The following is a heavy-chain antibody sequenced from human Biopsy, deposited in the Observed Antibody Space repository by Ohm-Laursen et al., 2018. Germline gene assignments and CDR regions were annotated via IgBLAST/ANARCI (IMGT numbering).Heavy chain of an antibody. Sequence: SLRLSCAASGLTLTTALMSWVRQAPGTGLEWVGRIKSKTDGGTIDYAASVKGRIIISRDDSKKTVYLQMNNLKTEDTGVYYCTTYQYWGQGTLVTVSS. CDR1: GLTLTTAL. J-gene: IGHJ4*02. V-gene: IGHV3-15*01. D-gene: IGHD3-16*02. CDR2: IKSKTDGGTI. CDR3: TTYQY.